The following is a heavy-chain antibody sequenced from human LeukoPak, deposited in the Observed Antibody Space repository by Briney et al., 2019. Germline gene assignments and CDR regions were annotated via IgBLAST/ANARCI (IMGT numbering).Heavy chain of an antibody. CDR1: GYTFASYY. CDR3: ASPTPYYDFWSGLRFDY. D-gene: IGHD3-3*01. Sequence: ASVKVSCKASGYTFASYYIHWVRQAPGQGLEWMGIINPSGGSTSYAQKFQGRVTMTRDTSTSTVYMEVSSLRSEDTAVYFCASPTPYYDFWSGLRFDYWGQGTLVTVSS. CDR2: INPSGGST. J-gene: IGHJ4*02. V-gene: IGHV1-46*01.